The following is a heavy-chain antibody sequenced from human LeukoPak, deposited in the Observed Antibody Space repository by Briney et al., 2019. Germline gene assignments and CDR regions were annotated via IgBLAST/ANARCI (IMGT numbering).Heavy chain of an antibody. J-gene: IGHJ3*02. CDR3: ARGLGIRYFVGGDAFDI. D-gene: IGHD3-9*01. V-gene: IGHV1-18*01. Sequence: GASVKVSCKASGHTFSDFGISWVRQAPGQGLECMGWISAYNGNTDYAQKLQGRVTMTTDTSTSTAYMELRSLRSDDTAVYYCARGLGIRYFVGGDAFDIWGQGTMVTVSS. CDR1: GHTFSDFG. CDR2: ISAYNGNT.